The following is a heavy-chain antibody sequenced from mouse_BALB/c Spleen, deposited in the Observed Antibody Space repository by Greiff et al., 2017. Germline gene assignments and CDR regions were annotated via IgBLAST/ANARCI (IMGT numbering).Heavy chain of an antibody. Sequence: EVQLVESGPGLVKPSQSLSLTCSVTGYSITSGYYWYCIRQFPGNQLEWMVYISYDGSNNYNPSLKNRISITRDTSKNQFFLKLNSVTTEDTATYYCARSIGYDGYYAMDYWGQGTSVTVSS. D-gene: IGHD2-3*01. V-gene: IGHV3-6*02. CDR2: ISYDGSN. J-gene: IGHJ4*01. CDR1: GYSITSGYY. CDR3: ARSIGYDGYYAMDY.